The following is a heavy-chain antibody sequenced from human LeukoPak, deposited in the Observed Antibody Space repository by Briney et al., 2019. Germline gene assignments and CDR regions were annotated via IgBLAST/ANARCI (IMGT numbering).Heavy chain of an antibody. J-gene: IGHJ4*02. CDR3: ARELLNAPTPGAY. CDR1: GGSISPYY. Sequence: SETLSLTCTVSGGSISPYYWTWIRQSPGKGLEWIGNIYYSGSTYYNPSLSSRLTMAVDTSKKQFSLRLSSVTAADTAVYYCARELLNAPTPGAYWGQGILVTVSS. CDR2: IYYSGST. V-gene: IGHV4-59*01. D-gene: IGHD2-21*01.